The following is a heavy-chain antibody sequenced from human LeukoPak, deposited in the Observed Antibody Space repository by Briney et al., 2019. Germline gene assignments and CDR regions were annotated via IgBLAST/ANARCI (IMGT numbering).Heavy chain of an antibody. D-gene: IGHD5-24*01. CDR3: ARRVEMATMAFDY. Sequence: GGSLRLSCAASGFAFSNYWMSWVRQAPGKGLEWVANIKQDGSEKYYVDSVKGRFTISRDNAKNSLYLQMNSLRAADTAVYYCARRVEMATMAFDYWGQGTLVTVSS. CDR1: GFAFSNYW. J-gene: IGHJ4*02. V-gene: IGHV3-7*03. CDR2: IKQDGSEK.